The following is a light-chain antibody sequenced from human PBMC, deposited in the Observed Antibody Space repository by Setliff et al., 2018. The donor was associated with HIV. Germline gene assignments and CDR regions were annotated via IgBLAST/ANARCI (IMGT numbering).Light chain of an antibody. CDR1: SSNIGAGYD. Sequence: LTQPPSVSGAPGQRVTMSCTGSSSNIGAGYDVHWYQQLPGTAPKLLIYGSSNRPSGVPDRFSGSKSGTSASLAITGLQAEDEADYYCQSYDISLTGYVFGTGTKVTVL. V-gene: IGLV1-40*01. CDR2: GSS. J-gene: IGLJ1*01. CDR3: QSYDISLTGYV.